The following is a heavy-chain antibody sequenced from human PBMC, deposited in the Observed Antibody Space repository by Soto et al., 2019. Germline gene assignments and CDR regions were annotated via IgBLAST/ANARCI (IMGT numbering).Heavy chain of an antibody. CDR3: ARDQGSSWFDP. CDR2: INSDGSST. J-gene: IGHJ5*02. D-gene: IGHD6-13*01. V-gene: IGHV3-74*01. CDR1: GFTFSSYW. Sequence: VGSLRLSCAASGFTFSSYWMHWVRQAPGKGLVWVSRINSDGSSTSYADSVKGRFTISRDNAKNTLYLQMNSLRAEDTAVYYCARDQGSSWFDPWGQGTLVTVSS.